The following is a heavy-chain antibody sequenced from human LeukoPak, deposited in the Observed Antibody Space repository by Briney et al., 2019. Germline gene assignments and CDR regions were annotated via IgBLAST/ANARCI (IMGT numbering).Heavy chain of an antibody. V-gene: IGHV4-39*01. CDR1: GGSISSSSYY. D-gene: IGHD6-13*01. CDR3: ARHAHSIAAAGTLDY. Sequence: SETLSLTCTVSGGSISSSSYYWGWIRQPPGKGLEWIGSIYYSGSTYYNPSLKSRVTISVYTSKNQFSLKLSSVTAADTAVYYCARHAHSIAAAGTLDYWGQGTLVTVSS. J-gene: IGHJ4*02. CDR2: IYYSGST.